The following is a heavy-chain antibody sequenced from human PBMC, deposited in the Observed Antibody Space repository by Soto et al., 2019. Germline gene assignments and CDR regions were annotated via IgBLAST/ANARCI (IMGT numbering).Heavy chain of an antibody. J-gene: IGHJ4*02. CDR2: INTGNGNT. V-gene: IGHV1-3*04. D-gene: IGHD2-15*01. CDR1: GYTFTSYG. Sequence: ATVKVSCKASGYTFTSYGITWVRQAPGQRLEWMGWINTGNGNTKYSQKFQGRVTITRDTSASTAYMELSSLRSEDTAVYYCARDLGGWPDYWGQGTLVTVSS. CDR3: ARDLGGWPDY.